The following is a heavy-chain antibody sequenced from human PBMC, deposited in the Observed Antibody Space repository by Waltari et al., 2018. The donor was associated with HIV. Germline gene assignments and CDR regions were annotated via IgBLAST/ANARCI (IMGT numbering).Heavy chain of an antibody. V-gene: IGHV3-7*01. J-gene: IGHJ4*02. CDR1: GFTFSSYW. CDR3: ARPIGRGQDY. CDR2: IKQDGSEK. Sequence: EVQLVESGGGLVQPGGSLRLSCVASGFTFSSYWMSWVRQAPGKGLEWVANIKQDGSEKYYVDSVKGRFTISRDKAKNSVYLQMNSLRAEDTAVYYCARPIGRGQDYWGQGTLVTVSS.